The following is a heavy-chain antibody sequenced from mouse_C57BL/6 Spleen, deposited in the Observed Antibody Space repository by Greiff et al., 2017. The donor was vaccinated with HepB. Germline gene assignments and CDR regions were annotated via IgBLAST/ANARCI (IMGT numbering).Heavy chain of an antibody. J-gene: IGHJ3*01. Sequence: VQLQQSGAELVRPGASVKLSCKASGYTFTDYYINWVKQRPGQGLEWIARIYPGSGNTYYNEKFKGKATLTAEKSSSTAYMQLSSLTSEDSAVYFGARGGTGTWFAYWGQGTLVTVSA. V-gene: IGHV1-76*01. D-gene: IGHD4-1*01. CDR2: IYPGSGNT. CDR3: ARGGTGTWFAY. CDR1: GYTFTDYY.